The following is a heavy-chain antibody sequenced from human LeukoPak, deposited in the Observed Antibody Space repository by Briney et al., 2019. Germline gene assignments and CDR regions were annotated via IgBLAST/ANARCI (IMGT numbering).Heavy chain of an antibody. D-gene: IGHD2-15*01. J-gene: IGHJ4*02. V-gene: IGHV1-18*01. CDR1: GYTFTRYG. Sequence: ASVTVSCKASGYTFTRYGITWVRQAPGQGLEWMGWISGYNGNIKYAQKFQGRVTMTTDTSTNTAYMELRSLRSDDTAVYYCARDCSGGSYYDGVDYWGQGTLVTVSS. CDR2: ISGYNGNI. CDR3: ARDCSGGSYYDGVDY.